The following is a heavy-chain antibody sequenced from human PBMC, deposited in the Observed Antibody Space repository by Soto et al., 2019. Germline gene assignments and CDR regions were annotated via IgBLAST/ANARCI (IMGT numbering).Heavy chain of an antibody. CDR1: GGSISSSYW. D-gene: IGHD6-13*01. CDR3: ARGSSWGRFDP. J-gene: IGHJ5*02. CDR2: IYHSGST. V-gene: IGHV4-4*02. Sequence: QVQLQESGPGLVKPSGTLSLTCAVSGGSISSSYWWSWVRQPPGKGLEWIGEIYHSGSTNYNPSLKSRVTTSVAKPKNQFSLKLSSVPAADTAVYYCARGSSWGRFDPWGQGTLVTVSS.